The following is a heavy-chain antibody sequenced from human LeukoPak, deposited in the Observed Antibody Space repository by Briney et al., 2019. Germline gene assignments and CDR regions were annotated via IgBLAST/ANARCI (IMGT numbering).Heavy chain of an antibody. V-gene: IGHV3-53*01. D-gene: IGHD4-17*01. CDR2: IYIVVST. CDR1: GFTFRSNY. J-gene: IGHJ4*02. Sequence: PGGSLSLSCAASGFTFRSNYMRGVRQAPGKGLEGVSVIYIVVSTYYADSVKGRFTISRDNSKTTLYLQMNSLRAEDTAVYYCARDLAGDYAGFDYWGQGTLVTVSS. CDR3: ARDLAGDYAGFDY.